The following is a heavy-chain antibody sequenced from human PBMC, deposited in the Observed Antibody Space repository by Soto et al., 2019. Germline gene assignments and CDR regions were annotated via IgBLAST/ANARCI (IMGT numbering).Heavy chain of an antibody. CDR1: GFTFSNAW. CDR3: THIIIAAAGRDYYFDY. Sequence: GGSLRLPCAASGFTFSNAWMSWVRQAPGKGLEWVGRIKSKTDGGTTDYAAPVKGRFTISRDDSKNTLYLQMNSLKTEDTAVYYCTHIIIAAAGRDYYFDYWGQGTLVTVSS. D-gene: IGHD6-13*01. V-gene: IGHV3-15*01. CDR2: IKSKTDGGTT. J-gene: IGHJ4*02.